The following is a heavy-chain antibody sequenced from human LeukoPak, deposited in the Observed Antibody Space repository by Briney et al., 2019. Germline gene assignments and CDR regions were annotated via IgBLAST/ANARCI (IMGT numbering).Heavy chain of an antibody. CDR1: GGSISSSSYY. CDR3: ARHPSVTKGAFDY. V-gene: IGHV4-39*01. Sequence: PSETLSLTCTVSGGSISSSSYYWGWIRQPPGKGLELIGSIYYSGSTYYNPSLKSRVTISVDTSENQFSLKLSSVTAADTAVYYCARHPSVTKGAFDYWGQGILITVSS. D-gene: IGHD4-17*01. J-gene: IGHJ4*02. CDR2: IYYSGST.